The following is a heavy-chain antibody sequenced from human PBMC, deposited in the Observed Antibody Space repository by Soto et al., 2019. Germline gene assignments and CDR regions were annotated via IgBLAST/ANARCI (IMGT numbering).Heavy chain of an antibody. V-gene: IGHV4-34*01. CDR1: GGSFSGYY. CDR3: AREGGYSSSWYPPQYYYYYGMDV. Sequence: SETVSLTCAVYGGSFSGYYWSWIRQPPGKGLEWIGEINHSGSTNYNPSLKSRVTISVDTSKNQFSLKLSSVTAADTAVYYCAREGGYSSSWYPPQYYYYYGMDVWGQGTTVTVSS. J-gene: IGHJ6*02. CDR2: INHSGST. D-gene: IGHD6-13*01.